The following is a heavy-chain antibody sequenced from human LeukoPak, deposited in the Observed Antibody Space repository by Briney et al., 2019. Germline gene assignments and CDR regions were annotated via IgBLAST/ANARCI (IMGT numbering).Heavy chain of an antibody. CDR2: INHSGST. CDR1: GGSFSGYY. V-gene: IGHV4-34*01. Sequence: PSETLSLTCAVYGGSFSGYYWSWIRQPPGKGLEWIGEINHSGSTNYNPSLKSRVTISVDTSKNQFSLKLSSVTAADTAVYYCARAVVYGVEMATIRWYYYYYYMDVWGKRTTVTVSS. CDR3: ARAVVYGVEMATIRWYYYYYYMDV. J-gene: IGHJ6*03. D-gene: IGHD5-24*01.